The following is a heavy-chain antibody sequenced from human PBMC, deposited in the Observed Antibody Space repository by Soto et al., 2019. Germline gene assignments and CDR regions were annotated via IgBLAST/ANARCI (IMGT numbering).Heavy chain of an antibody. D-gene: IGHD3-10*01. V-gene: IGHV2-5*02. J-gene: IGHJ4*02. Sequence: QITLKESGPTLVEPTQTLTLTCTFSGFSLSTSKVGVGWILQHPGKAREWLALIYCDDDKRYSTSLKSRLTITKDASKNQVVLTMTNMDPVDTATYYCAHNFWEEFDYWGRGTLVTVSS. CDR1: GFSLSTSKVG. CDR2: IYCDDDK. CDR3: AHNFWEEFDY.